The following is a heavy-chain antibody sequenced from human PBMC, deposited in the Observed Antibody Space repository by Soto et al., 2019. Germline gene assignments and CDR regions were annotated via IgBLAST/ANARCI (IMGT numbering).Heavy chain of an antibody. CDR1: GYSFPSYW. Sequence: PGESLKISCKGSGYSFPSYWISWVRQMPGKGLEWMGRIDPSDSYSNYSPSFKGHVTLSVDKSTTTAYLQWSSLKASDTAMYVCARHTGRSGYSPPVDAFDIWGQGTLVTVSS. CDR3: ARHTGRSGYSPPVDAFDI. D-gene: IGHD3-22*01. V-gene: IGHV5-10-1*01. J-gene: IGHJ3*02. CDR2: IDPSDSYS.